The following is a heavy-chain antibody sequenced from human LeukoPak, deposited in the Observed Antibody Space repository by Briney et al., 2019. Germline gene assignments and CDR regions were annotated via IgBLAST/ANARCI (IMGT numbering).Heavy chain of an antibody. CDR3: ARVKYDFWSGYYTRDYFDY. CDR1: GFTFSSYG. D-gene: IGHD3-3*01. V-gene: IGHV3-33*01. CDR2: IWYDGSNK. Sequence: GRSLRLSCAASGFTFSSYGMHWVRQAPGKGLEWVAVIWYDGSNKYYADSVKGRFTISRDNSKNTLYLQMNSLRAEDTAVYYCARVKYDFWSGYYTRDYFDYWGQGTLVTVSS. J-gene: IGHJ4*02.